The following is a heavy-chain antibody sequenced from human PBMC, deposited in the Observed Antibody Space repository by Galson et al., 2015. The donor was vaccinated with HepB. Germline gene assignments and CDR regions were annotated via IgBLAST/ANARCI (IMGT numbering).Heavy chain of an antibody. D-gene: IGHD6-13*01. CDR2: INPSGGST. Sequence: QSGAEVKKPGESLKISCKASGYTFTSYYMHWVRQAPGQGLEWMGIINPSGGSTSYAQKFQGRVTMTRDTSTSTVYMELSSLRSEDTAVYYCARDPVPAAGIDYWGQGTLVTVSS. CDR3: ARDPVPAAGIDY. J-gene: IGHJ4*02. V-gene: IGHV1-46*01. CDR1: GYTFTSYY.